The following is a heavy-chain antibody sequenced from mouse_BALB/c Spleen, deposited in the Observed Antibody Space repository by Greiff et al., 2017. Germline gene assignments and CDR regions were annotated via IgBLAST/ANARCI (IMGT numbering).Heavy chain of an antibody. CDR3: ARGAGDCAY. J-gene: IGHJ3*01. CDR2: IDPSDSET. CDR1: GYTFTSYW. V-gene: IGHV1-69*02. D-gene: IGHD3-3*01. Sequence: QVQLQQPGAELVKPGAPVKLSCKASGYTFTSYWMNWVTQRPGRGLEWIGRIDPSDSETHYNQKFKDKATLTVDKSSSTAYIQLSSLTSEDSAVYYCARGAGDCAYWGQGTLVTVSA.